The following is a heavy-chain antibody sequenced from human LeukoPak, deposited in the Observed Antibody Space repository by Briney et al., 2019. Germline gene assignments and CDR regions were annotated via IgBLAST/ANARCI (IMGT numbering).Heavy chain of an antibody. J-gene: IGHJ6*03. V-gene: IGHV1-18*01. CDR3: ARAYYYDSSGYPTHYYYYYMDV. CDR2: ISAYNGNT. CDR1: GYTFTSYG. D-gene: IGHD3-22*01. Sequence: ASVKVSCKASGYTFTSYGISWVRQAPGQGLEWRGWISAYNGNTNYAQKLQGRVTMTTDTSTSTAYMELRSLRSDDTAVYYCARAYYYDSSGYPTHYYYYYMDVWGKGTTVTISS.